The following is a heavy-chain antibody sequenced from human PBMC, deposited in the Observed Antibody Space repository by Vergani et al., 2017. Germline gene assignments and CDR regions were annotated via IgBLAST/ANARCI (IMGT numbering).Heavy chain of an antibody. Sequence: EVQLLESGGGLVQPGGSLRLSCAASGFTFSSYAMSWVRQAPGKGLEWVSAISGSGGSTYYADSGKGRFTISRDNSKNTLYLQMNSLRAEDTAVYYCAKASRKYCSSTSCVHYMDVWGKGTTVTVSS. CDR3: AKASRKYCSSTSCVHYMDV. CDR2: ISGSGGST. CDR1: GFTFSSYA. J-gene: IGHJ6*03. D-gene: IGHD2-2*01. V-gene: IGHV3-23*01.